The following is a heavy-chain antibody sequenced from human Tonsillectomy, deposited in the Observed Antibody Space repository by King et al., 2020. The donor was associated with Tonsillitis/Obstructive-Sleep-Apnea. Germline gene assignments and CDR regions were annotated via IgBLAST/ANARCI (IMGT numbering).Heavy chain of an antibody. CDR2: IYHSWST. Sequence: VQLQESGPGLVKPSGTLSLTCAVSGGSISSSNWWSWVRQPPGKGLEWIGEIYHSWSTNYNPSLKSRVTISVDKAKNQFSLKLSSVTAADTAVYYCARDYYGSGSPSGFDPWGQGTLVTVSS. CDR1: GGSISSSNW. D-gene: IGHD3-10*01. V-gene: IGHV4-4*02. J-gene: IGHJ5*02. CDR3: ARDYYGSGSPSGFDP.